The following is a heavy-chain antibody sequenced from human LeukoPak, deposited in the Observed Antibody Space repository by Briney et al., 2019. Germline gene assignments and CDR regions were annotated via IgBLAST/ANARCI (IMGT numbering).Heavy chain of an antibody. CDR2: IKEDGSEK. Sequence: GGSLRLSCAASGFTFGSFWMSWVRQAPGTGLEWVANIKEDGSEKYYVDSVEGRFTISRDNVKNSLYLQMHSLRAEDTAVYYCAREYGDYWGQGTLVTVSS. CDR3: AREYGDY. V-gene: IGHV3-7*01. D-gene: IGHD4-17*01. J-gene: IGHJ4*02. CDR1: GFTFGSFW.